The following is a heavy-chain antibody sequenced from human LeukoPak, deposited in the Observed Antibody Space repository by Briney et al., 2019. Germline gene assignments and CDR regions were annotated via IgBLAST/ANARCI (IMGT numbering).Heavy chain of an antibody. CDR1: DVSISSGGYY. V-gene: IGHV4-31*11. J-gene: IGHJ4*02. CDR2: IYYSGST. D-gene: IGHD3-22*01. CDR3: AREEGGPDSSSYSIPVY. Sequence: SETLSLTCAVSDVSISSGGYYWSWIRQHPGKGLEWNGYIYYSGSTYYNPSLKSRVTISVDTSKNQFSLKLSSVTAADTAVYYCAREEGGPDSSSYSIPVYWGQGTLVTVSS.